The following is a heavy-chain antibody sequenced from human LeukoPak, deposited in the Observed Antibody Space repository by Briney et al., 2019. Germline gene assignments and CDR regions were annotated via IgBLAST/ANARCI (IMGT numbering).Heavy chain of an antibody. V-gene: IGHV3-11*04. J-gene: IGHJ4*02. CDR2: IRSTGSST. Sequence: RGSLRLSCPASGFTFRDYYVTWIRQAPGKGLDWDAYIRSTGSSTAYADSVKGRFSISRDNAKNSLYLQRNSLRAQDTAVYYCARASGYGGNSDYWGQGTLVTVSS. CDR1: GFTFRDYY. D-gene: IGHD4-23*01. CDR3: ARASGYGGNSDY.